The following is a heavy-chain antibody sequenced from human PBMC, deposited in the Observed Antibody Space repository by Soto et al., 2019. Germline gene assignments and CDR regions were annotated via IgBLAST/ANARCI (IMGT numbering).Heavy chain of an antibody. CDR3: XRXSGFYYWDD. J-gene: IGHJ4*02. CDR2: INAGNGNT. Sequence: QVQLVQSGAEVKKPGASVKVSCKASGYSFTSYAMHWVRQAPGQRLEWMGWINAGNGNTKYSQKFQGRITITRDTSXXXXXXXXXXXXXXXXXVYYXXRXSGFYYWDDWGQGTLVTVSS. D-gene: IGHD3-22*01. CDR1: GYSFTSYA. V-gene: IGHV1-3*01.